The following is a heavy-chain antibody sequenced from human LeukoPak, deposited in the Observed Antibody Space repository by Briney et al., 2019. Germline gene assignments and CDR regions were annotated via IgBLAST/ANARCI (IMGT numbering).Heavy chain of an antibody. Sequence: GGSLRLSCAASGFTVSSNYMSWVRQAPGKGLEWVSVIYSGGSTSYADSVMGGFSIFRDNSKNTLYLQMNSLRAEDTAVYYCARVGWNTAMVRGWGQGTLVTVSS. CDR1: GFTVSSNY. V-gene: IGHV3-66*01. D-gene: IGHD5-18*01. CDR2: IYSGGST. J-gene: IGHJ4*02. CDR3: ARVGWNTAMVRG.